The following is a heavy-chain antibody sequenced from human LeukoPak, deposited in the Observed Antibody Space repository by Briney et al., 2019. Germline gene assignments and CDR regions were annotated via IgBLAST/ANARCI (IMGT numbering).Heavy chain of an antibody. Sequence: ASVKVSCKASGYTFINYGFTWVRQAPGQGLEWMGWISPYNNDTRYAQNFQGRVTLTTDTSSSTAYLELRSFRFDDTAIYYCARKVFYDLETGYGWFDPWGQGTLVTVSS. D-gene: IGHD5/OR15-5a*01. CDR2: ISPYNNDT. J-gene: IGHJ5*02. CDR3: ARKVFYDLETGYGWFDP. CDR1: GYTFINYG. V-gene: IGHV1-18*01.